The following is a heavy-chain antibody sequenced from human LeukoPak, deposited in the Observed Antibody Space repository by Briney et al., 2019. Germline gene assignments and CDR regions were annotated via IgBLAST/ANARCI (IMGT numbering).Heavy chain of an antibody. Sequence: SETLSLTCAVSGGSISSGGYSWSWVRQPPGKGLEWIGYIYHSGSTYYNPSLKSRVTISVDRSKNQFSLELSSVTAADTAVYYCASRRSDEYYFDYWGQGTLVTVSS. J-gene: IGHJ4*02. D-gene: IGHD3-16*01. CDR1: GGSISSGGYS. V-gene: IGHV4-30-2*01. CDR3: ASRRSDEYYFDY. CDR2: IYHSGST.